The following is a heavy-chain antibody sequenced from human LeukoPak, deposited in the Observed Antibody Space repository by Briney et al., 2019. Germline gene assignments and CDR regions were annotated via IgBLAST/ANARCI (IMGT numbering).Heavy chain of an antibody. CDR3: AREVYYYGSGSPSYYYYYGMDV. Sequence: GGSLRLSCAASGFTFSDYYMSWIRQAPRKGLEWVSYISSSSTYTNYADSVKGRFTIFRDNAKNSLFLQMNSLRAEDTAVYYCAREVYYYGSGSPSYYYYYGMDVWGQGTTVTVSS. CDR2: ISSSSTYT. J-gene: IGHJ6*02. V-gene: IGHV3-11*05. CDR1: GFTFSDYY. D-gene: IGHD3-10*01.